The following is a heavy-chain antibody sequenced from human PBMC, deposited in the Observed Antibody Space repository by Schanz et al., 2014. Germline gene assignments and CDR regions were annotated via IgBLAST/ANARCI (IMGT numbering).Heavy chain of an antibody. D-gene: IGHD3-10*01. CDR1: GFSFSSYA. V-gene: IGHV3-23*04. CDR2: ISGSGAST. J-gene: IGHJ4*02. Sequence: EVQLVASGGGLVQPGGSLRLSCATSGFSFSSYAINWVRQAPGKGLEWVSGISGSGASTYYADSVKGRFTISRDNSNKTVDLQMNSLRAEDTALYYCVRDELLWFGEVLSLDYWGQGALVTVSS. CDR3: VRDELLWFGEVLSLDY.